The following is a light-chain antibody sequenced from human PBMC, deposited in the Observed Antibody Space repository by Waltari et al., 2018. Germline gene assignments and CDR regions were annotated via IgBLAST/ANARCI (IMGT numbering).Light chain of an antibody. CDR2: WAS. CDR1: QSLFYSSNRKNY. CDR3: HQYYSLFA. V-gene: IGKV4-1*01. J-gene: IGKJ3*01. Sequence: DIVMTQSPDSLAVSLGERATINCKSSQSLFYSSNRKNYLAWYQQKPEQSPNLLIYWASTRESGVPDRFSGSGSGTDFTLTISTLQAEDVAVYYCHQYYSLFAFGPGTKVDIK.